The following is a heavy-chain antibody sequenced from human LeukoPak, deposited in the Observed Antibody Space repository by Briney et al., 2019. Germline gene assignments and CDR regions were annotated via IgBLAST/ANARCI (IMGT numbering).Heavy chain of an antibody. D-gene: IGHD3-10*01. Sequence: SETLSLACPVPGCSISSYYLGWIRPPPGKGMGWSGCIYYRGSNNYNPSLKSRVTIPVDTSQNQFSLKLSSVTAADSAVYYCARLRFGELPYYYYYGMDVWGQGTTVTVSS. V-gene: IGHV4-59*08. CDR3: ARLRFGELPYYYYYGMDV. CDR2: IYYRGSN. CDR1: GCSISSYY. J-gene: IGHJ6*02.